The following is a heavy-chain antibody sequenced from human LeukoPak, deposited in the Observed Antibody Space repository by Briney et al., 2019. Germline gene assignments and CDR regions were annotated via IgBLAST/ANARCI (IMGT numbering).Heavy chain of an antibody. CDR1: GFTFRNYA. V-gene: IGHV3-23*01. D-gene: IGHD4/OR15-4a*01. Sequence: PGGSLRLSCAASGFTFRNYAMTXXXXXPGXXXXXXSAXXGXGGTTXYXXXXKGXXTXSXXXSKNTLYLQMNGLRAEDTAVYYCAKDLTFDAFDIWGQGTMVTVSS. J-gene: IGHJ3*02. CDR2: XXGXGGTT. CDR3: AKDLTFDAFDI.